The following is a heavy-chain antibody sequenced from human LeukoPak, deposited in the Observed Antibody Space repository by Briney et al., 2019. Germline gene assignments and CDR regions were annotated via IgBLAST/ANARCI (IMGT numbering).Heavy chain of an antibody. CDR3: AKADYIVVVPAAMDY. V-gene: IGHV3-23*01. D-gene: IGHD2-2*01. J-gene: IGHJ4*02. CDR1: GFTFSSYA. Sequence: GRSLRLSCAASGFTFSSYAMSWVRQAPGKGLEWVSAISGSGGSTYYADSVKGRFTISRDNSKNTLYLQMNSLRAEDTAVYYCAKADYIVVVPAAMDYWGQGTLVTVSS. CDR2: ISGSGGST.